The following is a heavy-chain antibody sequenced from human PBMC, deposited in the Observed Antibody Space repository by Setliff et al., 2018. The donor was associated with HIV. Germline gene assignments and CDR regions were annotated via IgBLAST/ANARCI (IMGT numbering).Heavy chain of an antibody. Sequence: ASVKVSCKASGYDFTTYGISWVRQAPGQGLEWMGWISGYNGNTKYEQKFQGRVTLTTDLRPEDTAVYFCASPRSAGTYQGAFYYFLHVWGKGTTVTVSS. CDR3: FYYFLHV. V-gene: IGHV1-18*01. CDR2: ISGYNGNT. D-gene: IGHD1-26*01. J-gene: IGHJ6*03. CDR1: GYDFTTYG.